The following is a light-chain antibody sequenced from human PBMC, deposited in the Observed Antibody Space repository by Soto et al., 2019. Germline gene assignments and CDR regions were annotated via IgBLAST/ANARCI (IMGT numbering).Light chain of an antibody. V-gene: IGKV1-5*03. J-gene: IGKJ5*01. Sequence: DIQMTQSPSTLSASVGDRVTITCRASQTISNWLAWYQQNPGEAPKLLIYKASSLASGVPSRFSGSGSGTEFTLTISRLQPDDFATYYCQQYNGTFGQGTRLEIK. CDR1: QTISNW. CDR2: KAS. CDR3: QQYNGT.